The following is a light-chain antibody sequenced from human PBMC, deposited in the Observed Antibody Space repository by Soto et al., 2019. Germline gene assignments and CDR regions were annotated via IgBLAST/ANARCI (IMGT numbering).Light chain of an antibody. CDR1: NSDVGGYNF. CDR3: CSYTSSSTVV. V-gene: IGLV2-11*01. Sequence: QSVLTQPRSVSGSPGQSVTISCTGTNSDVGGYNFVSWYQQLPGKAPKLMISAVSQRPSGVPDRFSGSKSGNTASLTISGLQADDEADYYCCSYTSSSTVVFGGGTKLTVL. J-gene: IGLJ2*01. CDR2: AVS.